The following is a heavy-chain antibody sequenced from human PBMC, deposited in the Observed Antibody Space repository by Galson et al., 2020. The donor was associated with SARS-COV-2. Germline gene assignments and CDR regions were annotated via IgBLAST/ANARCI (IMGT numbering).Heavy chain of an antibody. Sequence: SETLSLTCTVSGGSISSYYWSWIRQPPGKGLEWIGYINYSGTTNYNPSLKSRVTISVDTSKNQVSLKLSSVTAADTAVYYCARGGGLVGFDPWGQGTLVTVSS. CDR3: ARGGGLVGFDP. V-gene: IGHV4-59*01. CDR2: INYSGTT. CDR1: GGSISSYY. D-gene: IGHD3-16*01. J-gene: IGHJ5*02.